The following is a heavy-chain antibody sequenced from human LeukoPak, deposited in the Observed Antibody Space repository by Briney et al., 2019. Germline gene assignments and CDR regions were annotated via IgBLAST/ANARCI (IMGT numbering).Heavy chain of an antibody. CDR3: ARDRLRFLESRVYYFDY. CDR1: GGSISSYY. V-gene: IGHV4-4*07. Sequence: PSETLSLTCTVSGGSISSYYWSWIRQPAGKGLEWIGRIYASGSTNYNPSLKSRVTMSVDTSKNQFSLKLSSVTAADTAVYYCARDRLRFLESRVYYFDYWGQGTLVTVFS. CDR2: IYASGST. D-gene: IGHD3-3*01. J-gene: IGHJ4*02.